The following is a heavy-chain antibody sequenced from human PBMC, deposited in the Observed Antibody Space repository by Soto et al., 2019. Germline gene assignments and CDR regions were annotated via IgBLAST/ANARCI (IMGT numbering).Heavy chain of an antibody. Sequence: EVQLVESGGGLVQPGGSLRLSCAASGFTFSSYWMHWVRQAPGKGLVWVSRINSDGRSTSYADSVKGRFTISRDNAKNTLYLQMNSLRAEDTAVYYCARDPTLLYYYYGMDVWGQGTTVTVSS. CDR1: GFTFSSYW. CDR3: ARDPTLLYYYYGMDV. D-gene: IGHD2-15*01. CDR2: INSDGRST. V-gene: IGHV3-74*01. J-gene: IGHJ6*02.